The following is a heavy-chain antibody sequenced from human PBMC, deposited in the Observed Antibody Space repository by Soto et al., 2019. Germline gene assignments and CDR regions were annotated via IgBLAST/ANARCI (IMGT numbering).Heavy chain of an antibody. V-gene: IGHV1-18*01. CDR2: ISAYNGKT. CDR1: GYTFTSYG. Sequence: QVQLVQSGAEVKKTGASVKVSCKASGYTFTSYGISWERQAPGQGLDWMGWISAYNGKTNYAQKFQGRVTMTTDTSTSTAYVELRSLRSDDTAVYYCGRRDDLWNCYIDYWGQGTLVTVSS. D-gene: IGHD3-3*01. CDR3: GRRDDLWNCYIDY. J-gene: IGHJ4*02.